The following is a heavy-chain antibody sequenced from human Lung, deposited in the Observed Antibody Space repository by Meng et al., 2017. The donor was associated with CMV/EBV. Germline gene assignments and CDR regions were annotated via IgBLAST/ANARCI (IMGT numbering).Heavy chain of an antibody. CDR3: ARGNIGGDF. D-gene: IGHD5-12*01. CDR2: INSDGSVT. Sequence: EVQLVGSGGDLVQPGGSLTLSCAASGFTFNYYWMHWVRQSPGKGLVWVSRINSDGSVTDYADSVRGRFTISRDNAKNMLYLQMNTLRAEDTAVYFCARGNIGGDFWGQGSLVTVSS. CDR1: GFTFNYYW. V-gene: IGHV3-74*01. J-gene: IGHJ4*02.